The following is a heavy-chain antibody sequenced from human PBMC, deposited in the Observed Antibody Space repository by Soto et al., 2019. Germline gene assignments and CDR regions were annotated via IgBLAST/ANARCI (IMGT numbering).Heavy chain of an antibody. CDR3: ARATVKVGATLFDF. Sequence: PSETLSLTCGLSDGSFRGHYWSWIRQPPGKGLEWIAEINHSGFTNYNPSLKSRVTISRDTSTNQISLKLTSLTAADSALYYCARATVKVGATLFDFWGQGTLVTVS. CDR2: INHSGFT. D-gene: IGHD1-26*01. CDR1: DGSFRGHY. J-gene: IGHJ4*02. V-gene: IGHV4-34*01.